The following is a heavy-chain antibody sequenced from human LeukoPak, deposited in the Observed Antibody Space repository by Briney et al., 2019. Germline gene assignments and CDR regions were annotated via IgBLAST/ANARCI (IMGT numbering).Heavy chain of an antibody. J-gene: IGHJ4*02. CDR1: GFTFSSYS. V-gene: IGHV3-21*01. CDR3: ASVRIAAADSY. Sequence: GGSLRLSCAASGFTFSSYSMNWARQAPGKGLEWVSSISSSSSYIYYADSVKGRFTISRDNAKNSLYLQMNSLRAEDTAVYYCASVRIAAADSYWGQGTLVTVSS. D-gene: IGHD6-13*01. CDR2: ISSSSSYI.